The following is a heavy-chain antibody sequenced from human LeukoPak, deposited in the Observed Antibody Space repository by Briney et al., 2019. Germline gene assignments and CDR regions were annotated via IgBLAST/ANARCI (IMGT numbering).Heavy chain of an antibody. CDR2: IYSGGNT. Sequence: GGSLRLSCTVSGFTVSSNSMSWVRQAPGKGLEWVSFIYSGGNTHYSDSVKGRFIISRDYAKNTLYLQMNSLRVEDTAMYYCAKDRSPGWFDPWGQGTLVTVSS. J-gene: IGHJ5*02. CDR3: AKDRSPGWFDP. CDR1: GFTVSSNS. D-gene: IGHD6-13*01. V-gene: IGHV3-53*01.